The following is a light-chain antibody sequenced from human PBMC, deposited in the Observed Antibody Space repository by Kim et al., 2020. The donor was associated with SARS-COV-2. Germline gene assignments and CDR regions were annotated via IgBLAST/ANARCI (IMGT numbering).Light chain of an antibody. CDR3: QAWDSSTVV. CDR1: KLGDKY. Sequence: VSQGQTASITCSGDKLGDKYACWYQQKPGQSPVLVIYQDTKRPSGIPERFSGSNSGNTATLTISGTQAMDEADYYCQAWDSSTVVFGGWTQLTLL. CDR2: QDT. J-gene: IGLJ2*01. V-gene: IGLV3-1*01.